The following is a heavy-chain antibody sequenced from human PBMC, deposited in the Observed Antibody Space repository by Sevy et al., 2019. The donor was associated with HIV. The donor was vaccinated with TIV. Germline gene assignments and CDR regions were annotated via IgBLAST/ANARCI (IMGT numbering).Heavy chain of an antibody. D-gene: IGHD2-2*01. CDR3: ARGEYCSSTTCSYFDY. V-gene: IGHV3-21*01. CDR2: ISSSSNVI. J-gene: IGHJ4*02. CDR1: GFTLSSYS. Sequence: GGSLRLSCAASGFTLSSYSINWVRQAPGKGLEWVSSISSSSNVIYYADSVKGRFTISRDNAKNSLYLQMHSLRAEDTAVYYCARGEYCSSTTCSYFDYWGQGTLVTVSS.